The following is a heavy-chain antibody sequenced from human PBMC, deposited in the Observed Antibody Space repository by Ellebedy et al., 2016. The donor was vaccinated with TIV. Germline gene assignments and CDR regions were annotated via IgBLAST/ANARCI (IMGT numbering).Heavy chain of an antibody. CDR2: ISDSGTIL. Sequence: GESLKISCAASGFTVSSNYMSWIRQAPGKGLEWVSYISDSGTILYYADSVKGRFTTSRDNAKNSLYLQMNSLRVEDTAVYYCARDWGGYCSGVSCYGNWFDPWGQGTLVTVSS. D-gene: IGHD2-15*01. CDR3: ARDWGGYCSGVSCYGNWFDP. CDR1: GFTVSSNY. J-gene: IGHJ5*02. V-gene: IGHV3-11*01.